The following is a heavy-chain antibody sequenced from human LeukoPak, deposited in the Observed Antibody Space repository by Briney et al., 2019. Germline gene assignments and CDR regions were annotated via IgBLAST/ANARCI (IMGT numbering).Heavy chain of an antibody. CDR2: INHDGSEK. V-gene: IGHV3-7*01. J-gene: IGHJ6*03. D-gene: IGHD1-26*01. CDR3: ARVDPGGYFHLTPVAYYMDV. Sequence: PGGSLRLSCTASGFTFSGYWMSWVRQAPGKGLEWVANINHDGSEKYYVDSVKGRLTISRDNAKNSLYVQMNSLRAEDTAVYYCARVDPGGYFHLTPVAYYMDVWGKGTTVTVSS. CDR1: GFTFSGYW.